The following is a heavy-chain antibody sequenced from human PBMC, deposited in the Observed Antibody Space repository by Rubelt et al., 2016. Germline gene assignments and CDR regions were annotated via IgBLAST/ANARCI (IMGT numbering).Heavy chain of an antibody. J-gene: IGHJ5*02. V-gene: IGHV1-46*01. Sequence: QVQLVQSGAEVKKPGASVKVSCKASGYTFTSYYMHWVRQAPGQGLEWMGIINPSGGSTSYGPEFPGGVTMTRDTSTSTVCMELSSLGSEDTAVYYCARSPRYDFEDNWFDLWGQGTLVTGSS. CDR1: GYTFTSYY. CDR3: ARSPRYDFEDNWFDL. CDR2: INPSGGST. D-gene: IGHD3-3*01.